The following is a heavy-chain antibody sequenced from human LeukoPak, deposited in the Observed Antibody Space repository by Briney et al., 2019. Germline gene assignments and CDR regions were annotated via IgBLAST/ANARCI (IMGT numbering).Heavy chain of an antibody. CDR1: GFTFSSYW. CDR2: IKQDGSEK. Sequence: GGSLRLSCAASGFTFSSYWMSWVRQAPGKWLEWVANIKQDGSEKYYVDSVKGRFTISRDNAKNSLYLQMNSLRAEDTAVYYCAKGARAVAGTVLDYWGQGTLVTVSS. D-gene: IGHD6-19*01. V-gene: IGHV3-7*03. CDR3: AKGARAVAGTVLDY. J-gene: IGHJ4*02.